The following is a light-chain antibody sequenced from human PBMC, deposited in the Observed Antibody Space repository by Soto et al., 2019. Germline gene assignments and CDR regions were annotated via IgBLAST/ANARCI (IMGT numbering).Light chain of an antibody. CDR3: GTWDNSLSADV. CDR1: SSNIGNNL. J-gene: IGLJ1*01. V-gene: IGLV1-51*02. CDR2: END. Sequence: QSALTQPPSVFAAPGQRVTISCSGTSSNIGNNLVSWYQQLPETAPKLLICENDKRLSGIPDRFSGSKSGTSATLVITGLQTGDEADYYCGTWDNSLSADVFGTGTKLTVL.